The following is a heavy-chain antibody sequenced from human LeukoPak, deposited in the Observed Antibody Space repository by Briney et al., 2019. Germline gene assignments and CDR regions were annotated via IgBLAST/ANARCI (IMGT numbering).Heavy chain of an antibody. V-gene: IGHV3-11*01. D-gene: IGHD3-22*01. CDR3: ARAPMIVVVISAFDI. J-gene: IGHJ3*02. CDR2: ISSSGSTM. Sequence: GGSLRLSCAASGFTFSDYYMSWIRQAPGKGLEWVSYISSSGSTMYYADSVKGRFTISRDNAKNSLYLQMNSLRAEDTAVYYCARAPMIVVVISAFDIWGQGTMVTVSS. CDR1: GFTFSDYY.